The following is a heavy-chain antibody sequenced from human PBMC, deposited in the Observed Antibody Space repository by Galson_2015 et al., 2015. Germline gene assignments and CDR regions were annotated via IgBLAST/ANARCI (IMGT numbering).Heavy chain of an antibody. CDR1: GSTFSIYA. Sequence: SVKVSCKASGSTFSIYAISWVRQAPGQGLEWMGGIIPIFGTANYAQRFQGRVTITAKKSTSTAYMELRILRSEDTAVYYCARGPEYSGYDWGPYFDYSGQATRVTVSS. CDR3: ARGPEYSGYDWGPYFDY. V-gene: IGHV1-69*06. J-gene: IGHJ4*02. D-gene: IGHD5-12*01. CDR2: IIPIFGTA.